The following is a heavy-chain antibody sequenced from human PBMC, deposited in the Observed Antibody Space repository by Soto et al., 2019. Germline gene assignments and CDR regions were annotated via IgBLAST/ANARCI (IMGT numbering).Heavy chain of an antibody. CDR3: APDVGYSSLDYHGMDV. D-gene: IGHD6-13*01. CDR1: GASIDNFY. J-gene: IGHJ6*02. Sequence: GSLPLSCPVSGASIDNFYWSWIRQAPGKGLEWIGYIYYSGSATYKPSLKSLVTISVDTSRNQFSLSLRSVTAADTAVYYCAPDVGYSSLDYHGMDVWGQGTKVTVYS. V-gene: IGHV4-59*01. CDR2: IYYSGSA.